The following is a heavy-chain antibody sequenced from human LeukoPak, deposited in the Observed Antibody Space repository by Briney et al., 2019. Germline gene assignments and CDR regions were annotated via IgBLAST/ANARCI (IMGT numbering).Heavy chain of an antibody. Sequence: ASVKVSCKASGGTFSSYAISWVRQAPGQGLEWMGGIIPIFGTANYAQKFQGRVTITADESTSTAYMELSSLRSEDTAVYYCARVVGLLTKYYFDYWGQGTTVTVSS. CDR1: GGTFSSYA. J-gene: IGHJ4*02. CDR2: IIPIFGTA. V-gene: IGHV1-69*01. D-gene: IGHD3-22*01. CDR3: ARVVGLLTKYYFDY.